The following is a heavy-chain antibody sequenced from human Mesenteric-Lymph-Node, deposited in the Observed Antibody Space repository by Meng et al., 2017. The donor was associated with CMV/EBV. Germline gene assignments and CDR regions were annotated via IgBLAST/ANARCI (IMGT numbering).Heavy chain of an antibody. CDR3: VREAGFGSGWHDY. V-gene: IGHV3-64*01. D-gene: IGHD6-19*01. CDR2: ITSDGGRT. CDR1: GFNFSTYV. J-gene: IGHJ4*02. Sequence: CAASGFNFSTYVMHWVRQAPGKGLEFVSAITSDGGRTSYANSVKGRFTISRDNSKNTLYLQMGSLRPEDMAVYYCVREAGFGSGWHDYWGQGTLVTVSS.